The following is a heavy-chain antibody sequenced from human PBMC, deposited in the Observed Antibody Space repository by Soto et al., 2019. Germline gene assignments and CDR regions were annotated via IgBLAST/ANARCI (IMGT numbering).Heavy chain of an antibody. Sequence: QMQLVQSGAEVKKPGSSVKVSCKASEGTFSSYAISWVRQAPGQGLEWMGGIIPISGTANYAQKFQGRVTIPADESTSTAYMELSSLRSEDTAVYYCARSQGSSTSLEIYYYYYYGMDVWGQGTTVTVSS. D-gene: IGHD2-2*01. CDR1: EGTFSSYA. J-gene: IGHJ6*02. V-gene: IGHV1-69*01. CDR2: IIPISGTA. CDR3: ARSQGSSTSLEIYYYYYYGMDV.